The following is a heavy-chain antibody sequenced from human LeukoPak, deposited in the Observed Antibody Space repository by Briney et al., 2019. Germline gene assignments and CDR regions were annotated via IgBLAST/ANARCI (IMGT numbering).Heavy chain of an antibody. D-gene: IGHD3-10*01. Sequence: SETLSLTCAVYGGSFSGYYWSWIRQPPGKGLEWIGEINHSGSTNYNPSLKSRVTISVDTSKNQFSLKLSSVTAADTAVYYCAREGGRGNDYWGQGTLVTVSS. J-gene: IGHJ4*02. CDR2: INHSGST. V-gene: IGHV4-34*01. CDR1: GGSFSGYY. CDR3: AREGGRGNDY.